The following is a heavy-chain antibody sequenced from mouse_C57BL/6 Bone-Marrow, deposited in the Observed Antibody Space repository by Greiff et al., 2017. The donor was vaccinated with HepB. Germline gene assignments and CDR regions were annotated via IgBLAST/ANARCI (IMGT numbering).Heavy chain of an antibody. Sequence: QVQLQQPGAELVKPGASVKMSCKASGYTFTSYWITWVKQRPGQGLEWIGDIYPGSGSTNYNEKFKSKATLTVDTSSSTAYMQLSSLTSEDSAVYYGAREGDYYYGSSYGYAMDYWGQGTSVTVSS. V-gene: IGHV1-55*01. D-gene: IGHD1-1*01. CDR2: IYPGSGST. CDR3: AREGDYYYGSSYGYAMDY. J-gene: IGHJ4*01. CDR1: GYTFTSYW.